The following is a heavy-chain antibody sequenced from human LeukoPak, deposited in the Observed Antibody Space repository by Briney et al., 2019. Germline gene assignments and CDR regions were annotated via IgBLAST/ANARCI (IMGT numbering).Heavy chain of an antibody. CDR3: ASSRSSYGYDFVFDY. D-gene: IGHD5-18*01. Sequence: SETLSLTCTVSGGSISSSSYYWGWIRQPPGKGLEWIGSIYYSGSTYYNPSLKSRVTISVDTSKNQFSLKLSSVTAADTAVYYCASSRSSYGYDFVFDYWGQGTLVTVSS. J-gene: IGHJ4*02. CDR2: IYYSGST. V-gene: IGHV4-39*07. CDR1: GGSISSSSYY.